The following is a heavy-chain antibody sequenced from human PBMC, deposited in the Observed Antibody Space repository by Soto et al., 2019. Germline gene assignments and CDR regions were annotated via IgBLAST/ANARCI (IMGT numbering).Heavy chain of an antibody. V-gene: IGHV1-69*01. Sequence: VKVACNASGGPFISFAGFWVRLAPGQGLEWMGGIIPIFGTANYAQKFQGRVTITADESTSTAYMERSSLRSEDTAVYYCTGATTVTTSVGDYWGQGTMVTVSS. D-gene: IGHD4-17*01. CDR1: GGPFISFA. CDR3: TGATTVTTSVGDY. CDR2: IIPIFGTA. J-gene: IGHJ4*02.